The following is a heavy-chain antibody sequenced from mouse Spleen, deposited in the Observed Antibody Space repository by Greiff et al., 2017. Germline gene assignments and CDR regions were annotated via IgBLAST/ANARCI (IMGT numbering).Heavy chain of an antibody. D-gene: IGHD2-14*01. V-gene: IGHV1-22*01. J-gene: IGHJ2*01. Sequence: VQLKQSGPELVKPGASVKMSCKASGYTFTDYNMHWVKQSHGKSLEWIGYINPNNGGTSYNQKFKGKATLTVNKSSSTAYMELRSLTSEDSAVYYCARWGYDGEYYFDYWGQGTTLTVSS. CDR1: GYTFTDYN. CDR3: ARWGYDGEYYFDY. CDR2: INPNNGGT.